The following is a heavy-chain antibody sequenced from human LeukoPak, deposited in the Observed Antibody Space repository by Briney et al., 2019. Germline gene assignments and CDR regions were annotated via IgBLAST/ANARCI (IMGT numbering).Heavy chain of an antibody. D-gene: IGHD4-17*01. CDR1: GRTFSSYT. Sequence: SVKVSCKASGRTFSSYTISWVRQAPGQGLEWMGRIIPILGIANYAQKFQGRVTITADKSTSTAYMELSSLRSEDTAVYYCARDHGDRYYDYYYMDVWGKGTTVTVSS. CDR2: IIPILGIA. J-gene: IGHJ6*03. V-gene: IGHV1-69*04. CDR3: ARDHGDRYYDYYYMDV.